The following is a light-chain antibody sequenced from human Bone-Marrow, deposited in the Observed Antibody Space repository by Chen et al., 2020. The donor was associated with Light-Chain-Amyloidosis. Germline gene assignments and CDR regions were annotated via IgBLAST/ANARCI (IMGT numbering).Light chain of an antibody. CDR3: GTDHGSGSTFMYV. CDR2: VGTDGIVG. Sequence: QPVLTQSPSASASPGASVTLTFTLTSYYYDYRVDWYQQRPGKGPRFVMRVGTDGIVGSKGDGIPDRFSVLGSGLNRYLIIKKIQEEDEGDYFCGTDHGSGSTFMYVFGSGTKVTVL. CDR1: SYYYDYR. V-gene: IGLV9-49*01. J-gene: IGLJ1*01.